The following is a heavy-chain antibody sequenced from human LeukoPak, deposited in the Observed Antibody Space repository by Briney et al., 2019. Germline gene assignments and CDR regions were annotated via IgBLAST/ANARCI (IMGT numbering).Heavy chain of an antibody. Sequence: ASVKVSCKASGYTFTSYAMHWVRQAPGQRLEWMGWINAGNGNTKYSQKFQGRVTITRDTSASTAYMELNSLRSEDTAVYYCARGHSSSWYGGDYWGQGTLVTVSS. J-gene: IGHJ4*02. CDR2: INAGNGNT. D-gene: IGHD6-13*01. CDR3: ARGHSSSWYGGDY. CDR1: GYTFTSYA. V-gene: IGHV1-3*01.